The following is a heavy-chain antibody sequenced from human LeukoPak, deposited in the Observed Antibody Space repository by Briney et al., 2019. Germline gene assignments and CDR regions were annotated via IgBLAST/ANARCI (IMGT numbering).Heavy chain of an antibody. CDR2: MNPNSGNT. Sequence: ASVKVSCKASGYTFTSYDINWVRQATGQGLEWMGWMNPNSGNTGYAQKFQGRVTITRNTSISTAYMELSSLRSEDTAVYYCARGTKRSSSWYQYYYYYMDVWGKGTTVTVSS. J-gene: IGHJ6*03. D-gene: IGHD6-13*01. CDR1: GYTFTSYD. CDR3: ARGTKRSSSWYQYYYYYMDV. V-gene: IGHV1-8*03.